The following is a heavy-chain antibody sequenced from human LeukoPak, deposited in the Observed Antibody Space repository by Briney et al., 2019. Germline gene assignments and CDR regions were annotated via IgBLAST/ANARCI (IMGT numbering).Heavy chain of an antibody. Sequence: RGSLPLSCAASGFTFSRYWLSWVRQAPGKGLEWVASIKQDGSEKYYVDSVKGRFTISRDNAKNSLYLQMNSLRAEDTAIYYCARLADDYWGQGALVTVSS. CDR2: IKQDGSEK. J-gene: IGHJ4*02. CDR3: ARLADDY. V-gene: IGHV3-7*05. CDR1: GFTFSRYW.